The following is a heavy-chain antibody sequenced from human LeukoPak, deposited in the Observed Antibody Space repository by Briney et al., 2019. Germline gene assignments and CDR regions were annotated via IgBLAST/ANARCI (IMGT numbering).Heavy chain of an antibody. V-gene: IGHV6-1*01. CDR3: ARGLTWTFDV. Sequence: SQTLSLTCAISGDSVSGNSGAWHWIRQSPSRGLEWLGRTYYRSKWYTDYAVSVKSRITINPDTSKNQFSLQLNSVTPEDTAVYYCARGLTWTFDVWGQGTMVTVSS. J-gene: IGHJ3*01. D-gene: IGHD1-1*01. CDR2: TYYRSKWYT. CDR1: GDSVSGNSGA.